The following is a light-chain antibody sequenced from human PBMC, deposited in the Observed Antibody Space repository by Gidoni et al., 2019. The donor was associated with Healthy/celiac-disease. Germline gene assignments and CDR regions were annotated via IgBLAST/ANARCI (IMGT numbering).Light chain of an antibody. CDR1: QDISNY. Sequence: SALSASVGDRVTITCKASQDISNYLNWYQQKPRKAPKLLIYDAANLETGVPSRFSGSGSGTDFTFTISSLQPEDIATYYCQQYDNLPSITFGQGTRLEIK. CDR3: QQYDNLPSIT. V-gene: IGKV1-33*01. CDR2: DAA. J-gene: IGKJ5*01.